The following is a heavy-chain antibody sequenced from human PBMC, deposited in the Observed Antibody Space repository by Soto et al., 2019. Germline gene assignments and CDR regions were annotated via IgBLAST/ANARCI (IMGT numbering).Heavy chain of an antibody. Sequence: PSETLSLTCAVSGGSISSSNWWSWVRQPPGKGLEWIGEIYHSGSTNYNPSLKSRVTISVDKSKNQFSLKLSSVTAADTAVYYCARDGGSWDYYYSMDVWGHGSTVTVSS. D-gene: IGHD6-13*01. CDR1: GGSISSSNW. J-gene: IGHJ6*02. V-gene: IGHV4-4*02. CDR2: IYHSGST. CDR3: ARDGGSWDYYYSMDV.